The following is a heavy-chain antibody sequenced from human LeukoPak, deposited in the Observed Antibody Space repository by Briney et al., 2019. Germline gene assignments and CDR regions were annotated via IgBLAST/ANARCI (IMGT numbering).Heavy chain of an antibody. CDR2: ISYSGST. CDR1: GGSISSGDYY. V-gene: IGHV4-30-4*08. Sequence: SQTLSLTSTVSGGSISSGDYYWSWIRQPPGKGLEWIGYISYSGSTYYNPSLKSRVTISVDTSKNQFSLKLSSVTAADTAVYYCARALSNWNDFDYWGQGTLVTVSS. D-gene: IGHD1-20*01. J-gene: IGHJ4*02. CDR3: ARALSNWNDFDY.